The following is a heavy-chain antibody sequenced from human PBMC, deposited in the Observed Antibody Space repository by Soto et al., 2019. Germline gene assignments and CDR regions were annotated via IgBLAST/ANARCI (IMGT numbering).Heavy chain of an antibody. D-gene: IGHD2-15*01. V-gene: IGHV4-34*01. CDR2: INHSGST. J-gene: IGHJ6*02. CDR1: GGSFSGYY. CDR3: ARGYGYCSGGSCYLSYYYYCGMDV. Sequence: QVQLQQWGAGLLKPSETLSLTCAVYGGSFSGYYWSWIRQPPGKGLEWIGEINHSGSTNYNPSLKSRVTISVDTSKNQFSLKLSSVTAADTAVYYCARGYGYCSGGSCYLSYYYYCGMDVWGQGTTVTVSS.